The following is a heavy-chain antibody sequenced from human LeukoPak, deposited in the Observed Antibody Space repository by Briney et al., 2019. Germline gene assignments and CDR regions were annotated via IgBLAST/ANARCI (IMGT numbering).Heavy chain of an antibody. J-gene: IGHJ4*02. V-gene: IGHV3-64*01. D-gene: IGHD2-2*01. CDR3: AREGAAAIHRYFDY. Sequence: GGSLRLSCAASGFTFSSYAMHWVRQAPGKGLEYVSAISSNGGSTYYANSVKGRFTISRDNSKNTLYLQMGSLRAEDMAVYYCAREGAAAIHRYFDYWGQGTLVTVSS. CDR2: ISSNGGST. CDR1: GFTFSSYA.